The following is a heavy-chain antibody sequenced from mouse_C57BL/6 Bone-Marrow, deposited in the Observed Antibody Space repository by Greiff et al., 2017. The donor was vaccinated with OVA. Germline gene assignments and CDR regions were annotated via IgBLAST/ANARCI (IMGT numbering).Heavy chain of an antibody. CDR1: GFTFSSYA. CDR2: ISDGGSYT. J-gene: IGHJ3*01. Sequence: EVHLVESGGGLVKPGGSLKLSCAASGFTFSSYAMSWVRQTPEKRLEWVATISDGGSYTYYPDNVKGRFTISRDNAKNNLYLQMSHLKSEDTAMYYCARDCPRSAWFAYWGQGTLVTVSA. CDR3: ARDCPRSAWFAY. V-gene: IGHV5-4*01.